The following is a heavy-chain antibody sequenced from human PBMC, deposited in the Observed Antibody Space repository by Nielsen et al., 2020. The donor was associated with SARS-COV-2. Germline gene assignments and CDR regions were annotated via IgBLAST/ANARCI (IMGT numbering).Heavy chain of an antibody. CDR1: GGSISSYC. CDR3: ARERVGGITIFGVVTRYGMDV. CDR2: IYYSGST. D-gene: IGHD3-3*01. V-gene: IGHV4-59*12. J-gene: IGHJ6*02. Sequence: SETLSLTCTVSGGSISSYCWNWIRQPPGKGLEWIGYIYYSGSTYYNPSLKSRVTISVDTSKNQFSLKLSSVTAADTALYYCARERVGGITIFGVVTRYGMDVWGQGTTVTVSS.